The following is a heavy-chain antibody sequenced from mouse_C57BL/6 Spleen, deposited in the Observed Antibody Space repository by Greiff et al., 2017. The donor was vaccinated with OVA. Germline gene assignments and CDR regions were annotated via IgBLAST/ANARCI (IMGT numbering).Heavy chain of an antibody. CDR3: AKKTGWYYFDY. J-gene: IGHJ2*02. Sequence: VKLMESGPGLVQPSQSLSITCTVSGFSLTSYGVHWVRQPPGKGLEWLGVIWGGGSTDYNAAFISRLSISKDNSTSQVFFKMNSLEADDTTIYYCAKKTGWYYFDYWGQGTSLTVSS. CDR1: GFSLTSYG. D-gene: IGHD1-1*02. V-gene: IGHV2-4*01. CDR2: IWGGGST.